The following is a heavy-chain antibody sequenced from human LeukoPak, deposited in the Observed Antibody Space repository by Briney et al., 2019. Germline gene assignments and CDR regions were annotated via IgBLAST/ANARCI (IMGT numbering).Heavy chain of an antibody. Sequence: PSGTLRLSCTASSCTIRNYHWSWIRQAPGKGLEWVGYIYYSGSTNYNPSLESRVTISVDMSKNQFTLKLSSVTAADTAVYYCAKQYDYDSSGYYFGYWGQGTLVTVSS. D-gene: IGHD3-22*01. CDR3: AKQYDYDSSGYYFGY. CDR2: IYYSGST. CDR1: SCTIRNYH. V-gene: IGHV4-59*08. J-gene: IGHJ4*02.